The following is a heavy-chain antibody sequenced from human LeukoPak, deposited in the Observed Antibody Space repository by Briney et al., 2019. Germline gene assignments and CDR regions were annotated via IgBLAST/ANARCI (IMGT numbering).Heavy chain of an antibody. V-gene: IGHV4-38-2*02. Sequence: SETLSLTCNVSGDPITSTYYWGWIRQPPGKGLEWIGTIYNSGSTYYNASLESRVTISVDTSKNQFSLKLSSVTAADTAVYYCARAYSSSWYFNWFDPWGQGALVTVSS. D-gene: IGHD6-13*01. CDR1: GDPITSTYY. CDR2: IYNSGST. CDR3: ARAYSSSWYFNWFDP. J-gene: IGHJ5*02.